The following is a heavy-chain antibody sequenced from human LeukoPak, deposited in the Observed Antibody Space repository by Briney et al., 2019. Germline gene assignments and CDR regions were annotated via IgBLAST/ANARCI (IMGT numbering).Heavy chain of an antibody. V-gene: IGHV1-69*05. CDR1: GGTFSSYA. J-gene: IGHJ3*02. D-gene: IGHD2-21*01. Sequence: ASVKVSCKASGGTFSSYAISWVRQAPGQGLEWMGGIIPIFGTANYAQKFQGRVTITTDESTSTAYMELSSLRSEDTAVYYCARDCPSGDCGGAGDAFDIWGQGTMVTVSS. CDR2: IIPIFGTA. CDR3: ARDCPSGDCGGAGDAFDI.